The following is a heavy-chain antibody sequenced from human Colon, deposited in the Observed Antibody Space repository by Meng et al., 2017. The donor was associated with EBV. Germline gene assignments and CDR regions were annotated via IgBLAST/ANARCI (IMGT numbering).Heavy chain of an antibody. D-gene: IGHD1-14*01. V-gene: IGHV3-74*03. CDR3: SRDLAGSDDY. Sequence: EVQLXXXXXALVXPXXXLRLSCAASGFTFSSYWMHWVRQAPGKGLEWVSRTNENGATTTYADSVKGRFTISRDNAKNTLYLQMNSLRAEDTAVYYCSRDLAGSDDYWGQGTLVTVSS. CDR1: GFTFSSYW. CDR2: TNENGATT. J-gene: IGHJ4*02.